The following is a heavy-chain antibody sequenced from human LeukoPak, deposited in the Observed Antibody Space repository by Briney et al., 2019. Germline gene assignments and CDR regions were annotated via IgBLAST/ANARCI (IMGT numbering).Heavy chain of an antibody. CDR3: ARGVSPYDYVWGSYRDKEIDY. D-gene: IGHD3-16*02. CDR2: ISAYNGHT. Sequence: ASVKVSCKASGYTFTSYGISWVRQAPGQGLEWMGWISAYNGHTNYAQKLQGRVTMTTDTSTSTAYMELRSLRSDDTAVYYCARGVSPYDYVWGSYRDKEIDYWGQGTLVTVSS. V-gene: IGHV1-18*01. CDR1: GYTFTSYG. J-gene: IGHJ4*02.